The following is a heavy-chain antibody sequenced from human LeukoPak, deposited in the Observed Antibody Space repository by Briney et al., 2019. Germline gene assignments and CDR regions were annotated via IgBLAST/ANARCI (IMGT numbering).Heavy chain of an antibody. Sequence: GGSLRLSCAASGFTFSSYWMSWVRQAPGKGLEWVADIKQDGSEKYYVDSVKGRFTISRDNAKNSLYLQMNSLRAEDTAVYYCARGHCSGGSCSVDYWGQGTLVTVSS. CDR1: GFTFSSYW. V-gene: IGHV3-7*01. CDR2: IKQDGSEK. D-gene: IGHD2-15*01. CDR3: ARGHCSGGSCSVDY. J-gene: IGHJ4*02.